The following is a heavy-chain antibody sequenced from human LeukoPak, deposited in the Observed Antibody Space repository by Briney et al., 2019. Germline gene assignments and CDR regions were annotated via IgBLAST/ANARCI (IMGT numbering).Heavy chain of an antibody. CDR3: AKVYYYGSGSYYNDAFDI. CDR1: GFTFNSYA. Sequence: PGGSLRLSCAASGFTFNSYAMSWVRQAPGKGLEWVSAISGSGGSTYYADPVKGRFTISRDNSKNTLYLQMNSLRAEDTAVYYCAKVYYYGSGSYYNDAFDIWGQGTMVTVSS. CDR2: ISGSGGST. J-gene: IGHJ3*02. V-gene: IGHV3-23*01. D-gene: IGHD3-10*01.